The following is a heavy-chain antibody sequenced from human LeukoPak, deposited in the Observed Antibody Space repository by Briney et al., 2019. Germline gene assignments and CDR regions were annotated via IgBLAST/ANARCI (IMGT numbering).Heavy chain of an antibody. D-gene: IGHD3-9*01. V-gene: IGHV3-21*01. J-gene: IGHJ2*01. CDR2: ISSSSSYI. CDR3: ARARYHYDNTGHSYWYFDL. Sequence: AGGSLRLSCAASGFTFSSYSMNWVRQAPGKGLEWVSSISSSSSYIYYADSVKGRFTISRDNAKNSLYLQMNSLRAEDTAVYYCARARYHYDNTGHSYWYFDLWGRGTLVTVSS. CDR1: GFTFSSYS.